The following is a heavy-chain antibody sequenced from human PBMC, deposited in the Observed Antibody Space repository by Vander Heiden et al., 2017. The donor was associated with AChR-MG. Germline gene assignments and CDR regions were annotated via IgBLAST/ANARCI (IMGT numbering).Heavy chain of an antibody. J-gene: IGHJ6*02. Sequence: HVQLVQSGAEVKKPGASVKVSCKASGYPFTSYYMHWVRQAPGQGLEWMGIINPSGGSTSYAQKFQGRVTMTRDTSTSTVYMELSSLRSEDTAVYYCARDIVVVPAARGMDVWGQGTTVTVSS. CDR1: GYPFTSYY. V-gene: IGHV1-46*01. D-gene: IGHD2-2*01. CDR3: ARDIVVVPAARGMDV. CDR2: INPSGGST.